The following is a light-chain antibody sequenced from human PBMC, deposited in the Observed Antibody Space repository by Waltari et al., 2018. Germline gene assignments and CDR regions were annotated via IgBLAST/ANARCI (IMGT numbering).Light chain of an antibody. CDR2: GTS. CDR1: KSVSSIA. V-gene: IGKV3-20*01. CDR3: QHYDGSAVT. Sequence: DIVLTQSPGTLSLSPGERATLSGRASKSVSSIAFTWYQQRPGQAPRLLIYGTSSRATDIPDRFSGSGSGTDFTLTISRLEPEDFAVYVCQHYDGSAVTFGGGTKVEIK. J-gene: IGKJ4*01.